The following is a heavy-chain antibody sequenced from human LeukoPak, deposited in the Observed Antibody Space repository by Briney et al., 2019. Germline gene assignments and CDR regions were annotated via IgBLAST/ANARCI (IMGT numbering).Heavy chain of an antibody. Sequence: GGSLRLSCAASGFTFSNYAMSWVRQAPGKGLEWVSTLSGTGGSTYYADSVKGRFTISRDNSKNILYLQMNSLRVEDTAVYYCAKSRVSSWGAIDYWGQGTLLTVSS. CDR2: LSGTGGST. J-gene: IGHJ4*02. V-gene: IGHV3-23*01. D-gene: IGHD6-13*01. CDR3: AKSRVSSWGAIDY. CDR1: GFTFSNYA.